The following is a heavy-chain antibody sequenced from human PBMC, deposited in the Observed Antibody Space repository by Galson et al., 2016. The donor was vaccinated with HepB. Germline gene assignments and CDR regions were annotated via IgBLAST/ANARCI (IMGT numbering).Heavy chain of an antibody. J-gene: IGHJ4*02. D-gene: IGHD3-22*01. V-gene: IGHV1-18*01. CDR2: ISTNNGNT. Sequence: SVKVSCKASGYTFDAYGITWVRQAPGQGLDWMGWISTNNGNTNYARKLQGRVSMTTDTSTRTVYMERRSLRSDDTAVYYCARGQTYFDNIGLGFWGQGTLGTVSS. CDR1: GYTFDAYG. CDR3: ARGQTYFDNIGLGF.